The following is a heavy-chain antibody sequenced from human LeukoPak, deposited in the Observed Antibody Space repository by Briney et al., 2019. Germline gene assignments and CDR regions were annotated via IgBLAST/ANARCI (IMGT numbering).Heavy chain of an antibody. Sequence: GASVKVSCKASGYTFTSYGISWVRQAPGQGLEWMGIINPSVGSTSYAQKFQGRVTMTRDTSTSTVYMELRSLRSEDTAVYYCARVLRSVKGYYFDYWGQGTLVTVSS. CDR3: ARVLRSVKGYYFDY. J-gene: IGHJ4*02. CDR1: GYTFTSYG. V-gene: IGHV1-46*01. D-gene: IGHD3-22*01. CDR2: INPSVGST.